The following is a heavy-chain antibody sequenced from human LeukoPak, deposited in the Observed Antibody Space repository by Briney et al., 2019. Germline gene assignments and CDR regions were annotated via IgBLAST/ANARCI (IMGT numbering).Heavy chain of an antibody. J-gene: IGHJ4*02. CDR3: ARGGYYFDY. CDR2: IYYSGST. CDR1: SGSIYSYY. V-gene: IGHV4-59*01. Sequence: SETLSLTCTVSSGSIYSYYWSWIRQPPGKGLECIGYIYYSGSTNFNPSLESRVTISVDTAQHQFALKMSSVTGADTAIYYCARGGYYFDYWGQGSLVTVSS.